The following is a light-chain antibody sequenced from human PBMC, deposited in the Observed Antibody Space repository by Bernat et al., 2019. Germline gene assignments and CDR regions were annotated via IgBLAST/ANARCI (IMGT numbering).Light chain of an antibody. Sequence: QSVLTQPPSVSAAPGQKVTISCSGSSSNIGRNYVSWYQQLPGTAPKLLIYENNKRPSWIPDRFSGSKSGTSATLGITGLQTGDEADYYCGTWDSSLSAGVFGGGTKLTVL. V-gene: IGLV1-51*02. CDR2: ENN. J-gene: IGLJ3*02. CDR3: GTWDSSLSAGV. CDR1: SSNIGRNY.